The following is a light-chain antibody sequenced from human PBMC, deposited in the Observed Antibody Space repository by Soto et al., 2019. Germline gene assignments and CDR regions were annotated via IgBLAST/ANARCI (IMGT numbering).Light chain of an antibody. J-gene: IGKJ1*01. CDR1: QSVSSSY. V-gene: IGKV3-20*01. CDR2: GAS. Sequence: EIVLTQSPGTLSFSAGERATLTCRASQSVSSSYLAWFQQKPGQAPRLLIYGASSRATGIPDRFSGSGSGTDFTLTISRLEPEDFAVYYCQQYGRSGTFGQGTKVDI. CDR3: QQYGRSGT.